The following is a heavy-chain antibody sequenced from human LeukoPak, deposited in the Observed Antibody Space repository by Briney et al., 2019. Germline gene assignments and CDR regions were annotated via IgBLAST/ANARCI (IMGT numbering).Heavy chain of an antibody. Sequence: GGSLRLSCAASGFTPRSYGMHWVRQAPGKGLEWVADISYDGSNKYYADSVKGRFTISRDNSKNTLYLQMNSLRAEDTAVYYCAKDLQLLALGDYYYGMDVWGKGTTVTVSS. D-gene: IGHD2-2*01. J-gene: IGHJ6*04. V-gene: IGHV3-30*18. CDR3: AKDLQLLALGDYYYGMDV. CDR2: ISYDGSNK. CDR1: GFTPRSYG.